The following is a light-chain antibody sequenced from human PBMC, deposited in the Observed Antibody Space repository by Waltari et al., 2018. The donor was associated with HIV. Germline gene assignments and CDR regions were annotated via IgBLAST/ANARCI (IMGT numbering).Light chain of an antibody. V-gene: IGLV2-14*03. Sequence: QSTLTQPASVSGSPGQSVTISCTGISSDIDVYKYFSWYQQHPGKAPKLLIYDVSNRPSGVAHRFSGSKSANTASLTISGRQAEDEADYYCSSYTTTSTLYVFGTGTKVTV. CDR2: DVS. CDR1: SSDIDVYKY. J-gene: IGLJ1*01. CDR3: SSYTTTSTLYV.